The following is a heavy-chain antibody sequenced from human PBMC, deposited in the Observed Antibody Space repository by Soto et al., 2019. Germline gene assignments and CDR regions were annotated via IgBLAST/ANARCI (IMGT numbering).Heavy chain of an antibody. V-gene: IGHV3-11*06. CDR3: ARGYSSGWPPGWFDP. CDR1: GFTFSDYY. Sequence: GGSLRLSCAASGFTFSDYYMSWIRQAPGKGLEWVSYISSSSSYTNYADSVKGRFTISRDNAKNSLYLQMNSLRAEDTAVYYCARGYSSGWPPGWFDPWGQGTLVTVSS. J-gene: IGHJ5*02. D-gene: IGHD6-19*01. CDR2: ISSSSSYT.